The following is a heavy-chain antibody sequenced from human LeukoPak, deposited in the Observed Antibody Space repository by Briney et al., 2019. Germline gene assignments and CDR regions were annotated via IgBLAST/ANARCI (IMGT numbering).Heavy chain of an antibody. J-gene: IGHJ6*03. D-gene: IGHD3-16*02. CDR2: IRNDGAKT. CDR1: GFIFDDYG. V-gene: IGHV3-30*02. Sequence: GGSLRLSCAASGFIFDDYGMHWVRQAPGKGLEWVAFIRNDGAKTYYADSAKGRFTISRDNSRNTLYLQMNSLTAEDTAVFYCAKDGVILAPGVYWYMDVWGRGTTVTVSS. CDR3: AKDGVILAPGVYWYMDV.